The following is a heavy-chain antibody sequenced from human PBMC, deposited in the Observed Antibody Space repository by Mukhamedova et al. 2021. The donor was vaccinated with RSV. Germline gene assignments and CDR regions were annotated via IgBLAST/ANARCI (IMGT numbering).Heavy chain of an antibody. CDR3: ASTVYGSGSYGGDYYYYYGMDV. D-gene: IGHD3-10*01. Sequence: GQRLEWMGWINAGNGNTKYSQKFQGRVTITRDTSASTAYMELSSLRSEDTAVYYCASTVYGSGSYGGDYYYYYGMDVWGQGTTVTV. J-gene: IGHJ6*02. CDR2: INAGNGNT. V-gene: IGHV1-3*01.